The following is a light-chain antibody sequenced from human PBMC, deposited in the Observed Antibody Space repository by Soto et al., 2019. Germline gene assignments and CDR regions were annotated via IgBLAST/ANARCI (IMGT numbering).Light chain of an antibody. J-gene: IGLJ1*01. CDR1: GSSIGAPYD. Sequence: QSVLTQPPSVSGAPGQRVTISCTGSGSSIGAPYDVHWYQQLPGAAPKLLIYSNTNRPSGVPVRFSGSKSGTSVSLAITGLQAEDEADYYCQSFDSSLNGYVFGTGTKVTVL. V-gene: IGLV1-40*01. CDR3: QSFDSSLNGYV. CDR2: SNT.